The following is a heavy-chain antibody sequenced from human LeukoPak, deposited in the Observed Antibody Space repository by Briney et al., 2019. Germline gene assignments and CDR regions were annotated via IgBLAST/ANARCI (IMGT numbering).Heavy chain of an antibody. CDR3: AKERPQYYYDSSGYYPDAFDI. Sequence: GGSLRLSCAASGFTFSSYWMSWVRQAPGKGLEWVANIKQDGSEKYYVDSVKGRFTISRDNSKNTLYLQMNSLRAEDTAVYYCAKERPQYYYDSSGYYPDAFDIWGQGTMVTVSS. CDR2: IKQDGSEK. D-gene: IGHD3-22*01. J-gene: IGHJ3*02. V-gene: IGHV3-7*03. CDR1: GFTFSSYW.